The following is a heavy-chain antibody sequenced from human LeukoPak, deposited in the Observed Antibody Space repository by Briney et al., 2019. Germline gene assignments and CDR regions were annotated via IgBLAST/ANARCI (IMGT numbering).Heavy chain of an antibody. CDR2: MNPNSGNT. CDR1: GYTFTSYD. J-gene: IGHJ5*02. Sequence: ASVKVSCKASGYTFTSYDINWVRQATGQGLEWMGWMNPNSGNTGYAQKFQGRVAMTRNTSISTAYMELSSLGSEDTAVYYCARGGGAVALNNWFDPWRQGTLVTVSS. D-gene: IGHD6-19*01. CDR3: ARGGGAVALNNWFDP. V-gene: IGHV1-8*01.